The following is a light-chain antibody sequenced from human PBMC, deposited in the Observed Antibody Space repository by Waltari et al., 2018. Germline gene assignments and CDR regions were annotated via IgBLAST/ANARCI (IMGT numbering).Light chain of an antibody. V-gene: IGKV2-28*01. CDR3: MQCVQSPLT. Sequence: DIVMTQSPLSLPVTPGEQASISCRSTHGLLPTNGYPYVDWYLQKPGQSPRLLIYLGSKRASGVPDRFSGYGSGTDFTLEISRVEAEDFGVYYCMQCVQSPLTFGGGTKVEIK. J-gene: IGKJ4*01. CDR2: LGS. CDR1: HGLLPTNGYPY.